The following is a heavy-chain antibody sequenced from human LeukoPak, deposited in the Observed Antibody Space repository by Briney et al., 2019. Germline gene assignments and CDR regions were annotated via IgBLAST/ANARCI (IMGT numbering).Heavy chain of an antibody. V-gene: IGHV3-21*01. CDR2: ISSSSSYI. D-gene: IGHD6-13*01. Sequence: GRSLGLSRAVSIFTLSKYSTNGVPDAPPKGLEGGSSISSSSSYIYYATSVKGRFPISSDMAKNSLSLKMNSVRAEDTAVYYCARVRAAAGREPLDYWGQGTLVTVSS. J-gene: IGHJ4*02. CDR3: ARVRAAAGREPLDY. CDR1: IFTLSKYS.